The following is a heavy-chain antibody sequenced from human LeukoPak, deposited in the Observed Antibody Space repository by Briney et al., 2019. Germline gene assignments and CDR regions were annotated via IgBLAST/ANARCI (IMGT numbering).Heavy chain of an antibody. V-gene: IGHV4-4*07. J-gene: IGHJ5*02. D-gene: IGHD5-24*01. Sequence: SETLSLTCTVSGGSISSYYWSWIRQPAGKGLEWIGRIYTSGSTNYNPSLKSRVTISVDTSKNQFSLKLSSVTAADTAVYYCARRPVIDGYNPPVLSWFDPWGQGTLVTVSS. CDR3: ARRPVIDGYNPPVLSWFDP. CDR2: IYTSGST. CDR1: GGSISSYY.